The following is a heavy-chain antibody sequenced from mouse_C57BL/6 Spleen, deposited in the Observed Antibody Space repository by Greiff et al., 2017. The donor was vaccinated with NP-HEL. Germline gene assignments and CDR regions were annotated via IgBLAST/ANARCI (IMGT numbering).Heavy chain of an antibody. D-gene: IGHD4-1*01. J-gene: IGHJ4*01. CDR1: GYAFTNYL. Sequence: VKLQESGAELVRPGTSVKVSCKASGYAFTNYLIEWVKQRPGQGLEWIGVINPGSGGTNYNEKFKGKATLTADKSSSTAYMQLSSLTSEDSAVYFCARLGSYAMDYWGQGTSVTVSS. CDR3: ARLGSYAMDY. V-gene: IGHV1-54*01. CDR2: INPGSGGT.